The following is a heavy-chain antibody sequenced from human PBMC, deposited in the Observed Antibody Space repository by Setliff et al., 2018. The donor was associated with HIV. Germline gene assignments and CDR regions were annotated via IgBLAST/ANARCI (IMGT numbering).Heavy chain of an antibody. Sequence: PGGSLRLSCAASNFTLSFYGMHWVRQAPGKGLEWVAFTPNDGSYKNYADSVKGRFTISRDNSKNTLYLQMDSLRAEDTAVYYCTKNLYSSRWSPLDYWGQGTLVTVSS. J-gene: IGHJ4*02. CDR1: NFTLSFYG. CDR3: TKNLYSSRWSPLDY. D-gene: IGHD6-13*01. V-gene: IGHV3-30*02. CDR2: TPNDGSYK.